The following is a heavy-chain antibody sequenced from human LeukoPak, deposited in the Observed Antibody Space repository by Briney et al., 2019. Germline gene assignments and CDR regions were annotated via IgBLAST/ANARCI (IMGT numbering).Heavy chain of an antibody. V-gene: IGHV4-39*01. D-gene: IGHD5-18*01. CDR2: IYHSGST. CDR3: ARHLGIQLWFLDY. J-gene: IGHJ4*02. CDR1: GGSISSSTYY. Sequence: SETLSLTCTVSGGSISSSTYYWGWIRQPPGKGLEWIGSIYHSGSTYYSPSLNSRVTMTVDKSKIQCPLTLSTVAAADTAVYYCARHLGIQLWFLDYWGQGTLVTVSS.